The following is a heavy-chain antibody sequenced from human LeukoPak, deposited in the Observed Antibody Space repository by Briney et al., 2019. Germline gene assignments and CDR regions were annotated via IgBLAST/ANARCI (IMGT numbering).Heavy chain of an antibody. Sequence: SETLSLTCAVSGGSISSGGYSWSWIRQPPGKGLEWIGYIYHSGSTYYNPSLKSRVTISVDRSKDQFALKLSSVTAADTAVHYCARAARSGYYYYGMDVWGQGTTVTVSS. CDR3: ARAARSGYYYYGMDV. CDR2: IYHSGST. V-gene: IGHV4-30-2*01. CDR1: GGSISSGGYS. J-gene: IGHJ6*02. D-gene: IGHD2-15*01.